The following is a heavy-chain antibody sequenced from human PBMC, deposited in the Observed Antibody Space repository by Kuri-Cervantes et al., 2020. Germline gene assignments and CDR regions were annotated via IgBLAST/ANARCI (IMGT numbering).Heavy chain of an antibody. CDR1: DDSISGSSYY. D-gene: IGHD6-13*01. CDR3: ARAAAGKYYFDY. CDR2: IYYSGST. V-gene: IGHV4-39*07. Sequence: SETLSLTCTVSDDSISGSSYYWGWIRQPPGKGLEWIGSIYYSGSTYYNPSLTSRVTISVDTSKNQFSLKLSSVTAADTAVYYCARAAAGKYYFDYWGQGTLVTVSS. J-gene: IGHJ4*02.